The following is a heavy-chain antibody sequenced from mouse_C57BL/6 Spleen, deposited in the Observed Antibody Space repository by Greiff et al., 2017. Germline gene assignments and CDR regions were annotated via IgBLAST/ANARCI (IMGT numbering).Heavy chain of an antibody. V-gene: IGHV14-4*01. CDR3: TTYYYGSRGAWFAY. Sequence: EVKLQESGAELVRPGASVKLSCTASGFNIKDDYMHWVKQRPEQGLEWIGWIDPENGDTEYASKFQGKATITADTSSNTAYLQLSSLTSEDTAVYYCTTYYYGSRGAWFAYWGQGTLVTVSA. CDR2: IDPENGDT. D-gene: IGHD1-1*01. J-gene: IGHJ3*01. CDR1: GFNIKDDY.